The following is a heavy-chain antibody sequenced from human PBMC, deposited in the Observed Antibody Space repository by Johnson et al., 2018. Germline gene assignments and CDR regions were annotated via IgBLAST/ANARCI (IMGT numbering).Heavy chain of an antibody. CDR3: AREVGATLAEYFQH. V-gene: IGHV3-48*02. J-gene: IGHJ1*01. Sequence: VQLVQSGGGLVQPGGSXRLSCAASGFTFSSYSMNWVRQAPGKGLEWVPYISSSGSTISYADPVKGRFNISRDKAKNSLYLQMNSLRDEDTAVYYGAREVGATLAEYFQHWGQGTLVTVSS. CDR1: GFTFSSYS. CDR2: ISSSGSTI. D-gene: IGHD1-26*01.